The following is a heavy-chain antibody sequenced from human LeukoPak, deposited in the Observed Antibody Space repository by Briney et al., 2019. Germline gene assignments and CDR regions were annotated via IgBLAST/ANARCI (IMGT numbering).Heavy chain of an antibody. J-gene: IGHJ5*02. CDR3: ARDQGFGELLGWFDP. Sequence: PSETLSLTCTVSSGSISSYYWSWIRQPPGKGLEWIGYIYYSGSTNYNPSLKSRVTISVDTSKNQFSLKLSSVTAADTAVYYCARDQGFGELLGWFDPWGQGTLVTVSS. CDR2: IYYSGST. CDR1: SGSISSYY. V-gene: IGHV4-59*01. D-gene: IGHD3-10*01.